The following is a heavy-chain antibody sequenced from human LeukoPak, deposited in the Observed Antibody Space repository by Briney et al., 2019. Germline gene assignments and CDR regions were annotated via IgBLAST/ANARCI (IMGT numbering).Heavy chain of an antibody. D-gene: IGHD1-14*01. J-gene: IGHJ3*02. CDR3: ATISAGNLDAFDI. CDR1: GGSISSGGYY. V-gene: IGHV4-30-2*01. CDR2: IYHSGST. Sequence: TLSLTCTVSGGSISSGGYYWSWIRQPPGKGLEWIGYIYHSGSTYYNPSLYSRVTISIDMSKDHFSLMANSVTAADTAVYYCATISAGNLDAFDIWGQGTMVIVSS.